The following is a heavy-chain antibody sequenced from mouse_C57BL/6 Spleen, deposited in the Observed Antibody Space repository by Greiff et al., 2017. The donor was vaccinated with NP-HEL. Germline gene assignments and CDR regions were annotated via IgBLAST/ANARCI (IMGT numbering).Heavy chain of an antibody. D-gene: IGHD1-1*01. CDR2: IDPSDSYT. CDR3: ATTVVATDK. Sequence: QVQLQQPGAELVMPGASVKLSCKASGYTFTSYWMHWVKQRPGQGLEWIGEIDPSDSYTNYNQKFKGKSTLTVDKSSSTAYMQLSSLTSEDSAVFYCATTVVATDKGGQGPTPTVPA. CDR1: GYTFTSYW. J-gene: IGHJ2*01. V-gene: IGHV1-69*01.